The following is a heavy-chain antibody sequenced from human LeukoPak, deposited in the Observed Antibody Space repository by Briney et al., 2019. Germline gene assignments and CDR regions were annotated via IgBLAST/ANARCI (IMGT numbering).Heavy chain of an antibody. V-gene: IGHV3-23*01. CDR3: AKDRGNTAMGKRIPFDY. CDR2: ISGSGGST. D-gene: IGHD5-18*01. CDR1: GFTFSSYA. J-gene: IGHJ4*02. Sequence: GGSLRLSCAASGFTFSSYAMSGVRQAPGKGLEWVSAISGSGGSTYYADSVKGRFTISRDNSKNTLYLQMNSLRAEDTAVYYCAKDRGNTAMGKRIPFDYWGQGTLVTVSS.